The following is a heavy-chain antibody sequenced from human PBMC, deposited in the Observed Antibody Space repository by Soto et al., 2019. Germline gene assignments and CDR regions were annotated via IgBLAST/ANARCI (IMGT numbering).Heavy chain of an antibody. CDR3: ARDTARAMVRIYYGMDV. CDR1: GFTFSSYW. D-gene: IGHD3-10*01. V-gene: IGHV3-74*01. Sequence: PGGSLRLSCAASGFTFSSYWMHWVRQAPGKGLVWVSRINSDGSSTSYADSVKGRFTISRDNAKNTLYLQMNSLRAEDTAVYYCARDTARAMVRIYYGMDVWGQGTTFTVSS. J-gene: IGHJ6*02. CDR2: INSDGSST.